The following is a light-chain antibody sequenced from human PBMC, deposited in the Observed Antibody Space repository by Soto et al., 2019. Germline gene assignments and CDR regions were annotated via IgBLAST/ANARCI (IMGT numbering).Light chain of an antibody. Sequence: EIVLTQSPATLSLSPGERATLSCRASQSVSSYLAWYQQKPGQAPRLLIYDACNRATGIPPRLSGSGSGTDFALTISSLEHEDFAVYYCQQRSNWSSTFGGGTKVEIK. J-gene: IGKJ4*01. CDR3: QQRSNWSST. CDR1: QSVSSY. V-gene: IGKV3-11*01. CDR2: DAC.